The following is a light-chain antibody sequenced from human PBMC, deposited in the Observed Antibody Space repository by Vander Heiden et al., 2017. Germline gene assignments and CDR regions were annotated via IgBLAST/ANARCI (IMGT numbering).Light chain of an antibody. Sequence: EIVLTQSPATLSLSPGERATLSCRASQSVSSYLAGYQQKPGQAPRLLIYDASNGATGSPARFSGSGSGTGFTLTISSLEPEDFAVYYCQQRSNWYTFGQGTKLENK. CDR2: DAS. V-gene: IGKV3-11*01. CDR1: QSVSSY. CDR3: QQRSNWYT. J-gene: IGKJ2*01.